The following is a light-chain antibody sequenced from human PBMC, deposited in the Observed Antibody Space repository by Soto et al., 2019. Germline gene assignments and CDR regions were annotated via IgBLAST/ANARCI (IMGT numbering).Light chain of an antibody. CDR2: DAS. Sequence: ETVLTQSPVTLSLSPGERATLSCRATRSVNNFVAWYQQKPGQAPSLLISDASNRATGIPDRVSGSGSGTDFTLTINSLEPEDFAVYFCHQRAGWPPTFGGGTKVDIK. V-gene: IGKV3-11*01. CDR3: HQRAGWPPT. CDR1: RSVNNF. J-gene: IGKJ4*01.